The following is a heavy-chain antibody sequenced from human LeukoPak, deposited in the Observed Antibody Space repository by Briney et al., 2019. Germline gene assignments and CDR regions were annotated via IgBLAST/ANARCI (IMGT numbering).Heavy chain of an antibody. Sequence: PSETLSLTCAVYGASFSGFHWSWIRQPPGKGLEWIGEINHSGSTNYNPSLKSRVTMSVDTSKNQFSLKLSSVTAADTAVYYCARGQWLDNYWGQGTLVTVSS. CDR2: INHSGST. J-gene: IGHJ4*02. V-gene: IGHV4-34*01. CDR1: GASFSGFH. CDR3: ARGQWLDNY. D-gene: IGHD6-19*01.